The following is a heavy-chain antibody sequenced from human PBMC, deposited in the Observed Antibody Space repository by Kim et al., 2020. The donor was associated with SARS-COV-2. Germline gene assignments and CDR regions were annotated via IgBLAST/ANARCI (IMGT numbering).Heavy chain of an antibody. CDR2: ISAYNGNT. J-gene: IGHJ5*02. Sequence: ASVKVSCKASGYTFTSYGISWVRQAPGQGLEWMGWISAYNGNTNYAQKLQGRVTMTTDTSTSTAYMELRSLRSDDTAVYYCARDLFGGYHFAGLWFDPWGQGTLVTVSS. V-gene: IGHV1-18*01. CDR1: GYTFTSYG. CDR3: ARDLFGGYHFAGLWFDP. D-gene: IGHD5-12*01.